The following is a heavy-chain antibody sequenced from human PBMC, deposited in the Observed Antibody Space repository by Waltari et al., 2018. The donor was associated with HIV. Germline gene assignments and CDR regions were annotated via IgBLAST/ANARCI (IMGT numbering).Heavy chain of an antibody. Sequence: EVQLAQSGAEVKKPGESLKISCTGSGYSFATYRIGWVRQMPGKGLEGVGTNYPGDSDAKYSPSVQGQVVSSTDKPTSTAYLRWSSLRASDSGIYYGARLYSTGRVDYWGQGTLVTVSS. CDR2: NYPGDSDA. CDR1: GYSFATYR. CDR3: ARLYSTGRVDY. D-gene: IGHD6-19*01. J-gene: IGHJ4*02. V-gene: IGHV5-51*01.